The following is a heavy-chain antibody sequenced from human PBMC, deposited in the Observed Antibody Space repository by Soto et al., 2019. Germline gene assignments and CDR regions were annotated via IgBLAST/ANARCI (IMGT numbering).Heavy chain of an antibody. D-gene: IGHD3-16*01. V-gene: IGHV3-66*01. CDR3: ARSLYVNWYFDL. Sequence: EVQLVESGGGLVQPGGSLRLSCAASGFTVSSNYMSWVRQAPGKGLEWVSVIYSGGSTYYADSVKGRFTISRDNSKNTMYLQMNSLRAEDTAVYYCARSLYVNWYFDLWGRGTLVTVSS. CDR1: GFTVSSNY. CDR2: IYSGGST. J-gene: IGHJ2*01.